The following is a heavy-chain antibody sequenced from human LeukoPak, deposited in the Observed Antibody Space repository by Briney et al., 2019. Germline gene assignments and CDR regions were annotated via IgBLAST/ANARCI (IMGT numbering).Heavy chain of an antibody. J-gene: IGHJ4*02. CDR2: IYYSGST. CDR3: ARDGTKSIGDY. Sequence: PSETLSLTCTVSGGSISSSSYYWGWIRQPPGKGLEWIGSIYYSGSTYYNPSLKSRVTISVDTSKNQFSLKLSSVTAADTAVYYCARDGTKSIGDYWGQGTLVTVSS. D-gene: IGHD6-6*01. V-gene: IGHV4-39*02. CDR1: GGSISSSSYY.